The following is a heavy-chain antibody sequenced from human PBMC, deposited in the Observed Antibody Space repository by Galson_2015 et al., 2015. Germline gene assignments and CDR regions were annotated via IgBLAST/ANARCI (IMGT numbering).Heavy chain of an antibody. CDR3: ARADYSGSYFYYFDS. V-gene: IGHV1-2*04. D-gene: IGHD1-26*01. Sequence: SVKVSCKASGYTFTGYYMHWVRQAPGQGLEWMGWINPNSGDTNYAQKFQGWVTMTRDTSITTAYMELTRLTSNDTAVYYCARADYSGSYFYYFDSWGQGTLVTVSS. J-gene: IGHJ4*02. CDR1: GYTFTGYY. CDR2: INPNSGDT.